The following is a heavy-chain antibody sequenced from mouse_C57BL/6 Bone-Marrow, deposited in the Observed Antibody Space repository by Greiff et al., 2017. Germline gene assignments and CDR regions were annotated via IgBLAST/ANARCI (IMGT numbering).Heavy chain of an antibody. CDR2: IDPNSGGT. J-gene: IGHJ4*01. CDR1: GYTFTSYW. Sequence: QVQLQQPGAELVKPWASVKLSCKASGYTFTSYWMHWVKQRPGRGLEWIGRIDPNSGGTKYNEKFKSKATLTVDKPSSTAYMQLSSLTSEDSAVYYCAKGDYRENYYAMDYWGQGTSVTVSS. V-gene: IGHV1-72*01. CDR3: AKGDYRENYYAMDY. D-gene: IGHD2-12*01.